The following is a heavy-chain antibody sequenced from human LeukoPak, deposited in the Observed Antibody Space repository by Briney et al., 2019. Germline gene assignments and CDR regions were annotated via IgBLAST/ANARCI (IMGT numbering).Heavy chain of an antibody. D-gene: IGHD4-17*01. CDR1: GYTFTSYD. V-gene: IGHV1-8*01. Sequence: ASVKVSCKASGYTFTSYDINWVRQATGQGLEWMGWMNPNSGNTGYAQKFQGRVTMTRNTSISTAYMELSSLRSEDTAVYYCARADRNDYGDQGGTFDIWGQGTMVTVSS. CDR2: MNPNSGNT. CDR3: ARADRNDYGDQGGTFDI. J-gene: IGHJ3*02.